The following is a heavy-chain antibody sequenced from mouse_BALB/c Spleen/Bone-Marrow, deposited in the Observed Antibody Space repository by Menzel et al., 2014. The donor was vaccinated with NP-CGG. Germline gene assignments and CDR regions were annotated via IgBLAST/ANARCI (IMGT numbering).Heavy chain of an antibody. V-gene: IGHV5-6*02. Sequence: DVMLVESGGDLVKPGGSLKLSCAASGFTFSSYGMSWVRQTPDKRLEWVATISSGGSYTYYPDSVKGRFTISRDNANNTLYLQMSSLKSEDSAMYFCARRGTTVQYYYPMDYWGQGTSVTASS. CDR1: GFTFSSYG. CDR3: ARRGTTVQYYYPMDY. CDR2: ISSGGSYT. D-gene: IGHD1-1*01. J-gene: IGHJ4*01.